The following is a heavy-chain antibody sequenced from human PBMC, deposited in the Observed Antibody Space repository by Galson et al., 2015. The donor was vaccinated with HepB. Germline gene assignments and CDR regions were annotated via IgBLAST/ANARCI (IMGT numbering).Heavy chain of an antibody. Sequence: PALVKPTQTLTLTCTFSGFSLGTRGMCVSWIRQPPGKALEWLALIDWADDKYYSTSLKTRLTISKDTSKNQVVLTMTTMDPVDTATYYCARTYDFGAYWYFDLWGRGTLVTVSS. CDR2: IDWADDK. CDR1: GFSLGTRGMC. V-gene: IGHV2-70*01. CDR3: ARTYDFGAYWYFDL. D-gene: IGHD4-17*01. J-gene: IGHJ2*01.